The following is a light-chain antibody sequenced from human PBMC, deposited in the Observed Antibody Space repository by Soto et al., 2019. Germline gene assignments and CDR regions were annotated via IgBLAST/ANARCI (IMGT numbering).Light chain of an antibody. CDR1: SSNIGGNS. V-gene: IGLV1-51*01. Sequence: QCVLSEPRSVSSAPGQKVTISCSGSSSNIGGNSVSWYQQLPGTAPKLLIYDDNKRPSGIPDRFSGSKSGTSATLGITGFQTGDEADYYCGSWDSSLSAYVFGTGTKVTVL. CDR3: GSWDSSLSAYV. CDR2: DDN. J-gene: IGLJ1*01.